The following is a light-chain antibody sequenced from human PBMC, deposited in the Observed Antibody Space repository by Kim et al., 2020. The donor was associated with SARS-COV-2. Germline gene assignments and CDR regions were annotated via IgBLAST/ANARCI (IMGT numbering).Light chain of an antibody. CDR3: QSYDSSTVV. V-gene: IGLV6-57*02. J-gene: IGLJ2*01. CDR2: EDN. CDR1: IGSIASNY. Sequence: GKTVTIPCTGSIGSIASNYVQWYQQRPGSAPTTVIYEDNQRPSGVPDRFSGSIDSSSNSASLTISGLKTEDEADYYCQSYDSSTVVFGGGTQLTVL.